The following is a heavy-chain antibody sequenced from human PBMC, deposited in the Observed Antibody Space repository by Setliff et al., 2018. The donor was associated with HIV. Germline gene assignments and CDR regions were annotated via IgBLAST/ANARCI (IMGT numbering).Heavy chain of an antibody. CDR3: ARDRDGATMVRGVIIRGGFDY. D-gene: IGHD3-10*01. V-gene: IGHV3-21*01. J-gene: IGHJ4*02. CDR1: GFTFSTYG. CDR2: ISRSSEYK. Sequence: PGGSLRLSCAASGFTFSTYGMNWVRQAPGKGLEWVSSISRSSEYKYSADSVKGRFTISRDNAKNSLYLKMNSLRAEDTAVYYCARDRDGATMVRGVIIRGGFDYWGQGTLVTVSS.